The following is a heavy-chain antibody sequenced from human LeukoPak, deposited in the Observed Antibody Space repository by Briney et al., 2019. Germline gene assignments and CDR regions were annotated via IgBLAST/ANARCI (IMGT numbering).Heavy chain of an antibody. J-gene: IGHJ6*04. CDR2: ISGSGVMT. Sequence: GGSLRLSCAASGFTFSDYAMTWVRQAPGKGLEWVATISGSGVMTYYADSVKGRFTVSRDNAKNSLYLQMNSLRAEDTAVYYCAELGITMIGGVWGIGTTVTISS. CDR3: AELGITMIGGV. V-gene: IGHV3-23*01. CDR1: GFTFSDYA. D-gene: IGHD3-10*02.